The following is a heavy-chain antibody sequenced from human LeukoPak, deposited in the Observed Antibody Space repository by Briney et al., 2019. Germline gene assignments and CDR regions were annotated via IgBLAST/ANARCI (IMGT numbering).Heavy chain of an antibody. V-gene: IGHV3-48*03. CDR3: ARSSAYSYGP. D-gene: IGHD5-18*01. CDR1: GFTFSSNE. CDR2: ISSSGSTI. J-gene: IGHJ5*02. Sequence: GGSLDLSLPASGFTFSSNEMNWVRQPPGKGLEWVSYISSSGSTIYYADSVKGRFTISRDNAKSSLYLQMNSLRAEDTAVYYCARSSAYSYGPWGQGTLVTVS.